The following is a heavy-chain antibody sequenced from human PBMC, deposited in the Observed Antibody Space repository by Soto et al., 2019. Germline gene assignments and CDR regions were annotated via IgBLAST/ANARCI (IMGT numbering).Heavy chain of an antibody. CDR3: ARDHRYYYDSSGYYGLDAFDI. J-gene: IGHJ3*02. CDR1: GFTFTRYS. V-gene: IGHV3-21*06. Sequence: PGSSLRLSCAASGFTFTRYSMNWVRQAPGKGLEWVSSISSTTNYIYYGDSMKGLFTISRDNAKNSLYLEMNSLRAEDTAVYYCARDHRYYYDSSGYYGLDAFDIWGQGTMVTVSS. D-gene: IGHD3-22*01. CDR2: ISSTTNYI.